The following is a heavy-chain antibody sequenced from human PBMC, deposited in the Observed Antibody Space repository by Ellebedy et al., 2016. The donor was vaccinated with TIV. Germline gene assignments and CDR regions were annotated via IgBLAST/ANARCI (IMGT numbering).Heavy chain of an antibody. Sequence: GESLKISXAASGFNFSTYTMNWVRQAPGKGLQWVASISGRSSYIFYADSLKGRFTISRDGAKNSLSLQMKSLTDEDTAVYYCARDLSSGYPSDVFDIWGQGTVVSVSP. V-gene: IGHV3-21*01. CDR2: ISGRSSYI. CDR3: ARDLSSGYPSDVFDI. J-gene: IGHJ3*02. D-gene: IGHD5-12*01. CDR1: GFNFSTYT.